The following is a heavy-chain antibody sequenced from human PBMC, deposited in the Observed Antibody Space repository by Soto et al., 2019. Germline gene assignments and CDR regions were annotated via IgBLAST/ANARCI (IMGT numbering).Heavy chain of an antibody. Sequence: GESLKISCKGSGYTFTDYWIGWVRQLPGKGLEWMGIIYPGDSDTNYNPSLRSRVTISVDTSKNQFSLKLSSVTAADTAVYYCARARSGGSWTMQYYYGMDVWGQGTTVTVSS. CDR1: GYTFTDYW. D-gene: IGHD2-15*01. V-gene: IGHV5-51*01. J-gene: IGHJ6*02. CDR2: IYPGDSDT. CDR3: ARARSGGSWTMQYYYGMDV.